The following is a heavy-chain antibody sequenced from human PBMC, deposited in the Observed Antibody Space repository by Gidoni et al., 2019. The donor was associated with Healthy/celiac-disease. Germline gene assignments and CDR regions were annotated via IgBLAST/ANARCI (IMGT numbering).Heavy chain of an antibody. CDR1: GYSFTSYW. J-gene: IGHJ3*02. CDR3: ARPNGFGELYADAFDI. CDR2: IYPGDSDT. V-gene: IGHV5-51*03. Sequence: EVQLVQSGAEVKKPGESLTISCKGSGYSFTSYWIGWVRQMPGKGLEWMGLIYPGDSDTRYSPSFQGQVTISADKSSSTAYLQWSSLKASDTAMYYCARPNGFGELYADAFDIWGQGTMVTVSS. D-gene: IGHD3-10*01.